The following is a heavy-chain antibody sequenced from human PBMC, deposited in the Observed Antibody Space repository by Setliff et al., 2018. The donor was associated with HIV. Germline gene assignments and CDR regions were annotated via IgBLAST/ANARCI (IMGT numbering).Heavy chain of an antibody. D-gene: IGHD4-4*01. J-gene: IGHJ4*02. V-gene: IGHV4-4*07. CDR2: ISISGDT. Sequence: SETLSLTCTVSGGSVTSYYWSWIRQPAGKRLEWIGRISISGDTNYNPSLKSRATMSLDTSKNQFSLKLNSVTAADTAMYYCERDPTTGVDYWGQGTLVTVSS. CDR3: ERDPTTGVDY. CDR1: GGSVTSYY.